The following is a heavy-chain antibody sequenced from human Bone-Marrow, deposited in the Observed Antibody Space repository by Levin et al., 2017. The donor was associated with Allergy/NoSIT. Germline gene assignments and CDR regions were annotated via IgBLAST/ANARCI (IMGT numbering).Heavy chain of an antibody. CDR3: VKGASYYYGSGSSLIDH. Sequence: SCSASGFSFTNYAMHWVRQASGKGLEHISAINDNGGATYVADSVKGRFTISRDNSKNTLYLQTSSLRPEDTAKYYCVKGASYYYGSGSSLIDHWGRGTQVTVSS. V-gene: IGHV3-64D*06. J-gene: IGHJ4*02. D-gene: IGHD3-10*01. CDR1: GFSFTNYA. CDR2: INDNGGAT.